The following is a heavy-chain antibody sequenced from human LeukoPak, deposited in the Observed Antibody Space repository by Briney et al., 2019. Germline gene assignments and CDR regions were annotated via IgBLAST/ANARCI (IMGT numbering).Heavy chain of an antibody. CDR1: GYTLTELS. CDR2: FDPEDGET. Sequence: ASVKVSCKVSGYTLTELSMHWVRRAPGKGLEWMGGFDPEDGETIYAQKFQGRVTMTEDTSTDTAYMELSSLRSEDTAVYYCATVMPGRPDWFDPWGQGTLVTVSS. J-gene: IGHJ5*02. CDR3: ATVMPGRPDWFDP. D-gene: IGHD2-2*01. V-gene: IGHV1-24*01.